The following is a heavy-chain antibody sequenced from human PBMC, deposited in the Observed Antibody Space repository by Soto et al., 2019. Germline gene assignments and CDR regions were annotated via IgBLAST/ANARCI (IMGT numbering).Heavy chain of an antibody. CDR3: VGGYCGGDCSIWEFYYYSGMDV. D-gene: IGHD2-21*02. CDR1: GGSVSSGSYD. CDR2: IYYSGST. Sequence: XTLSLACTVSGGSVSSGSYDWSWIRQPPGKGLEWIGYIYYSGSTNYNPSLKSRVTISVDTSKNQFSLKLSSVTAADTAVYYCVGGYCGGDCSIWEFYYYSGMDVWGQGPTVNVS. V-gene: IGHV4-61*01. J-gene: IGHJ6*02.